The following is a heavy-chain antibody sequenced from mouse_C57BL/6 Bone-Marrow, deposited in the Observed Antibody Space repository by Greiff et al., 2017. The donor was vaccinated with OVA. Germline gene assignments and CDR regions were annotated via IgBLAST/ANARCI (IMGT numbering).Heavy chain of an antibody. CDR2: IDPENGNT. CDR1: GFTIKNTY. Sequence: VQLQQSVAELVRPGASVKLSCTASGFTIKNTYMHWVKQRPEQGLEWLGRIDPENGNTTYAPKLQGTATITADTYYNTAYLQLSSLTSEDTAIYYCSSSWFAYWGQGTLVTVSA. V-gene: IGHV14-3*01. J-gene: IGHJ3*01. CDR3: SSSWFAY.